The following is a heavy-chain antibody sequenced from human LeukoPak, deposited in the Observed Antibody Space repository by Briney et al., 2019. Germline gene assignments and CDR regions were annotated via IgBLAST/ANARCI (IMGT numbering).Heavy chain of an antibody. J-gene: IGHJ4*02. V-gene: IGHV3-30-3*01. CDR2: FSYDGNNK. D-gene: IGHD4-23*01. CDR3: ARDPSGGSFDY. Sequence: PGGSLRLSCAASGFSFSSYAMHWVRQAPGKGLEWVAIFSYDGNNKYYADSVKGRFTISRDNSKNTLYLQMNSLITEDTALYYCARDPSGGSFDYWGQGTLVTVSS. CDR1: GFSFSSYA.